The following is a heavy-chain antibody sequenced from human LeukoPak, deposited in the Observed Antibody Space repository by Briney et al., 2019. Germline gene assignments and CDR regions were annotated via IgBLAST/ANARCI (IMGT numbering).Heavy chain of an antibody. D-gene: IGHD5-18*01. J-gene: IGHJ4*02. CDR3: ASGYSYGYDPPRY. CDR1: GFTFSSYA. Sequence: PGGSLRLSCAASGFTFSSYAMSWVRQAPGKGLEWVANIKQDGSEKYYVDSVKGRFTISRDNAKNSLYLQMNSLRAEDTAVYYCASGYSYGYDPPRYWGQGTLVTVSS. V-gene: IGHV3-7*01. CDR2: IKQDGSEK.